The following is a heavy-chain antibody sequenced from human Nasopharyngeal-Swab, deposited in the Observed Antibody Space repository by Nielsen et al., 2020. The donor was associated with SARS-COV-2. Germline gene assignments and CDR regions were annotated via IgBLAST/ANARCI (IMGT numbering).Heavy chain of an antibody. Sequence: GGSLRLSCAASGFTFSSYAMSWVRQAPGKGLEWVSAISGSGGSTYYADSVKGRFTISRDNSKNTLYLQMNSLRAEDTAVYYCAKGRYSYGQPDYFDYWGQGTLVTVSS. CDR1: GFTFSSYA. D-gene: IGHD5-18*01. CDR2: ISGSGGST. J-gene: IGHJ4*02. CDR3: AKGRYSYGQPDYFDY. V-gene: IGHV3-23*01.